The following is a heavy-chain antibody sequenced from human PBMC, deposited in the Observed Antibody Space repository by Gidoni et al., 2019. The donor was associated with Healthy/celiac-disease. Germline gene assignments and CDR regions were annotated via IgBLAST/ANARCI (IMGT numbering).Heavy chain of an antibody. Sequence: QVQLVQSGDEVKKPASSVKVSCKASGRTFSSYAISWVRQAPGQGLEWMGRIIPILGIANYAQKFQGRVTITADKSTSTAYMELSSLRSEDTAVYYCASLLDYGDYYFDYWGQGTLVTVSS. CDR1: GRTFSSYA. J-gene: IGHJ4*02. V-gene: IGHV1-69*04. CDR2: IIPILGIA. D-gene: IGHD4-17*01. CDR3: ASLLDYGDYYFDY.